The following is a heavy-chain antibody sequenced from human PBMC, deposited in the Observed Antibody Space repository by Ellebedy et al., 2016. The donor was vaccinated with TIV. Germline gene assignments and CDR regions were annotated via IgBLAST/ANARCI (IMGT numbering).Heavy chain of an antibody. V-gene: IGHV3-30-3*01. Sequence: GESLKISXAASGFTFSSYAMHWVRQAPGKGLEWVAVISYDGSNKYYADSVKGRFTISRDNAKNSLYLQMNSLRAEDTAVYYCARGRRWYGGWFDPWGQGTLVTVSS. CDR3: ARGRRWYGGWFDP. J-gene: IGHJ5*02. D-gene: IGHD4-23*01. CDR1: GFTFSSYA. CDR2: ISYDGSNK.